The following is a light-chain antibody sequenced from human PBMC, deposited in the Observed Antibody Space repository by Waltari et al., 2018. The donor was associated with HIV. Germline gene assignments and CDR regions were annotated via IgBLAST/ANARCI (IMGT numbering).Light chain of an antibody. Sequence: EIVLTQSPANLSLSPGERATLSCRASQSVDVILGWFQQKAGQAPRLVVSNGSKRATGIPARFTGSGSGTDCTLTIASLVPEDFAFYFCQQRAGWPPTFGGGTKLEIK. CDR1: QSVDVI. CDR3: QQRAGWPPT. V-gene: IGKV3-11*01. CDR2: NGS. J-gene: IGKJ4*01.